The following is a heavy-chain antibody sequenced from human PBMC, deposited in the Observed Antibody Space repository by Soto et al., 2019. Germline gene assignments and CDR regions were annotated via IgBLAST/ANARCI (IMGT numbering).Heavy chain of an antibody. D-gene: IGHD2-15*01. CDR3: AKSSSVAAVRYYFDY. CDR2: ISYDGSNK. J-gene: IGHJ4*02. CDR1: GFTFSSYG. Sequence: GGSLRLSCAASGFTFSSYGMHWVRQAPGKGLEWVAVISYDGSNKYYADSVKGRFTISRDNSKNTLYLQMNSLRAEDTAVYYCAKSSSVAAVRYYFDYWGQGTLVTAPQ. V-gene: IGHV3-30*18.